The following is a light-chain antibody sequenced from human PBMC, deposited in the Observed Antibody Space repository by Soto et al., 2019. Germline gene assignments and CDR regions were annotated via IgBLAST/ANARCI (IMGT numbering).Light chain of an antibody. CDR3: QQYNKCPPNT. J-gene: IGKJ4*01. Sequence: EIVMTQSPATLSVSPGERATLSCRASQSVSSNLAWYQQKPGQAPRLLIYGASTRATGIPARFSGSGSGTEFTLTISSLQSEDFAVYYCQQYNKCPPNTCGGGTKVEIK. CDR1: QSVSSN. CDR2: GAS. V-gene: IGKV3-15*01.